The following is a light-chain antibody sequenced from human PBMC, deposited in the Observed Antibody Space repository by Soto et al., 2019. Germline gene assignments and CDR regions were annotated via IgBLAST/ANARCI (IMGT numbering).Light chain of an antibody. CDR1: QGIRDD. CDR2: AAS. CDR3: QQSYSTPKT. Sequence: DIQMTQSPSSLSASVGDRVTITCRASQGIRDDLGWYQQKPGNAPKRLIYAASSLQSGVPSRFSGSGSGTDFSLTISSLQHEDFATYYCQQSYSTPKTFGQGTKVEI. V-gene: IGKV1-39*01. J-gene: IGKJ1*01.